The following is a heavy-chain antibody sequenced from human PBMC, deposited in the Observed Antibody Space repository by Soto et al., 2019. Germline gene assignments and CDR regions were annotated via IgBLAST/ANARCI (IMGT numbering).Heavy chain of an antibody. D-gene: IGHD3-10*01. Sequence: QVQLEQSGAEVRKSGASVKVSCKASGYIFTTYALQWVRQTPGQNLEWIAWIDPANGNIKYSLNFLGRVTITRDTSANTAYMELSDLRSEDTGVYYCARAPFRGAVVGGMDVWGQGTTVTVSS. CDR2: IDPANGNI. J-gene: IGHJ6*02. CDR1: GYIFTTYA. CDR3: ARAPFRGAVVGGMDV. V-gene: IGHV1-3*01.